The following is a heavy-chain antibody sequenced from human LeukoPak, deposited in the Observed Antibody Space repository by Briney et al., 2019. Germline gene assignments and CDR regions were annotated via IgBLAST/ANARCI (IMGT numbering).Heavy chain of an antibody. CDR2: INHSGGT. V-gene: IGHV4-34*01. CDR3: ARGRWTTLYYYDSSGYYLFDY. D-gene: IGHD3-22*01. J-gene: IGHJ4*02. Sequence: SETLSLTCAVYGGSFSGYYWSWIRQPPGKGLEWIGEINHSGGTNYNPSLKSRVTISVDTSKNQFSLKLSSVTAADTAVYYCARGRWTTLYYYDSSGYYLFDYWGQGTLVTVSS. CDR1: GGSFSGYY.